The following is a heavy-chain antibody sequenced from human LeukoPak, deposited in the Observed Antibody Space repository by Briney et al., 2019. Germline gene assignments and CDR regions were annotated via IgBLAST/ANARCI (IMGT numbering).Heavy chain of an antibody. CDR2: THKSGTT. D-gene: IGHD1-7*01. CDR3: ARASWNYLER. CDR1: GGSITYGSYY. Sequence: PSETLSLTCTVSGGSITYGSYYWSWIRQAAGKGLEWIGRTHKSGTTHYNPSLRSRVILSLDMSKNQFSLQLSSVTAADTAVYYCARASWNYLERWGQASLVTVSS. J-gene: IGHJ4*02. V-gene: IGHV4-61*02.